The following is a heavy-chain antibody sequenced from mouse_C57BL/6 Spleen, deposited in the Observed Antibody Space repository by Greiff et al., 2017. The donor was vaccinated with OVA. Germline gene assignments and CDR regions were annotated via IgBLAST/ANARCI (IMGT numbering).Heavy chain of an antibody. D-gene: IGHD1-1*01. CDR1: GYAFSSSW. J-gene: IGHJ1*03. CDR2: IYPGDGDT. Sequence: VHLVESGPELVKPGASVKISCKASGYAFSSSWMNWVKQRPGKGLEWIGRIYPGDGDTNYNGKFKGKATLTADKSSSTAYMQLSSLTSEDSAVYFCARRDYYGSRPYFDVWGTGTTVTVSS. V-gene: IGHV1-82*01. CDR3: ARRDYYGSRPYFDV.